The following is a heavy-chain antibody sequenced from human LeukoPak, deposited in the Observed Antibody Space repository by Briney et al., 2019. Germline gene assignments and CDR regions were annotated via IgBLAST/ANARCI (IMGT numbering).Heavy chain of an antibody. CDR3: GKTTVGYSSGRYPGWPVDY. V-gene: IGHV3-23*01. CDR2: IFGSGGSP. J-gene: IGHJ4*01. D-gene: IGHD2-15*01. CDR1: GFTFNSYA. Sequence: GGSLRLSCAASGFTFNSYAMYWVRQAPGKGLEWISGIFGSGGSPHYADSVKGRFTISRDNSQEIVYLQLDSLRVEDTALYYCGKTTVGYSSGRYPGWPVDYWGQEPWSPSPQ.